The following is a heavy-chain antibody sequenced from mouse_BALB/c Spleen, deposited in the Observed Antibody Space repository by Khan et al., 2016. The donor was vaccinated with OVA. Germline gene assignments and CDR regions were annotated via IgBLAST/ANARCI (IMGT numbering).Heavy chain of an antibody. D-gene: IGHD1-1*01. Sequence: VQLQESGPGLVAPSQSLSITCTVSGFSLTDYGVNWVRQPPGKGLEWLGMIWGDGSTDYNSALKSRLSISKDNSKSQVFLKMNSLQTDDTASYYCAINYYGSSFYFDYWGQGTTLTVSS. J-gene: IGHJ2*01. V-gene: IGHV2-6-7*01. CDR1: GFSLTDYG. CDR2: IWGDGST. CDR3: AINYYGSSFYFDY.